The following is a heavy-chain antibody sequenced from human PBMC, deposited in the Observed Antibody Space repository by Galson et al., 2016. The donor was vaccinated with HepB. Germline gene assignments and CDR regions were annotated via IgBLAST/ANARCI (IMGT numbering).Heavy chain of an antibody. CDR2: IFHSGRV. D-gene: IGHD2/OR15-2a*01. Sequence: SETLSLTCAVSGVSITSSDWWSWVRQPPGQGQEWIGQIFHSGRVNNTPSLASRVTISITTSNYHFSLRLTSVTAADTALYFCARQYWGGPSDYWGQGTLVTVSS. CDR1: GVSITSSDW. CDR3: ARQYWGGPSDY. V-gene: IGHV4-4*02. J-gene: IGHJ4*02.